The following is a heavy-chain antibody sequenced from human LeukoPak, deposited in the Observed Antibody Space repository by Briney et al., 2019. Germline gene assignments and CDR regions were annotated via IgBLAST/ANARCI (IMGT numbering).Heavy chain of an antibody. CDR2: IYTSGST. J-gene: IGHJ4*02. CDR1: GGSISSYY. Sequence: SETLSLTCTVSGGSISSYYWSWIRQPAGKGLEWIGRIYTSGSTNYNPSLKSRVTMSVDTSKNQFSLKLSSVTAADPAVYYCARGPLYDSSGYPGDYWGQGTLVTVSS. CDR3: ARGPLYDSSGYPGDY. V-gene: IGHV4-4*07. D-gene: IGHD3-22*01.